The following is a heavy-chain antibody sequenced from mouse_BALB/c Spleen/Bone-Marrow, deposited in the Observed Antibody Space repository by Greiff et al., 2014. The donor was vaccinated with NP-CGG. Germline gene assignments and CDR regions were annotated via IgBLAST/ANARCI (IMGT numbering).Heavy chain of an antibody. CDR3: ASLTGRDY. Sequence: VQLKESGGGLVKPGGSLKLSCAASGFTFSGYAMSWVRQTPEKRLEWVATISSGGSYTYYPDSVKGRFTISRDKAKNTLYLQMSSLRSEDTAMYYCASLTGRDYWGQGTTLTVSA. CDR1: GFTFSGYA. J-gene: IGHJ2*01. CDR2: ISSGGSYT. V-gene: IGHV5-9-3*01. D-gene: IGHD4-1*01.